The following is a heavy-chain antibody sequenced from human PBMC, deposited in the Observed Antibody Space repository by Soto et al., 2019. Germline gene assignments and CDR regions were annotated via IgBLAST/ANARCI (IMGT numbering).Heavy chain of an antibody. V-gene: IGHV4-59*11. Sequence: SETPSLPCTVSGGSISSHYWSWIRQPPGKGLEWSGYSYYSGSTNYNPSLKSRVTISVDTSKNQFSLKLSSVTAADTAVYYCARSAPGYGDYGGLFYFDYWGQGTLVTVSS. CDR2: SYYSGST. CDR1: GGSISSHY. CDR3: ARSAPGYGDYGGLFYFDY. D-gene: IGHD4-17*01. J-gene: IGHJ4*02.